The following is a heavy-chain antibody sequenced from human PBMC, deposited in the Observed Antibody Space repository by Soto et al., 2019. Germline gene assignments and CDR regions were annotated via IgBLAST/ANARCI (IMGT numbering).Heavy chain of an antibody. CDR2: IYYSGST. CDR3: ARTHCSSASCYGFYYYGMDV. J-gene: IGHJ6*02. V-gene: IGHV4-31*11. CDR1: GGSVSSGPYY. D-gene: IGHD2-2*01. Sequence: SETLSLTCADSGGSVSSGPYYWSWIRQHPGRGLEWIGYIYYSGSTYYNPSLKSRVSISVDTSKNQFSLKLSSVTATDTAVYYCARTHCSSASCYGFYYYGMDVWGQGATVTVSS.